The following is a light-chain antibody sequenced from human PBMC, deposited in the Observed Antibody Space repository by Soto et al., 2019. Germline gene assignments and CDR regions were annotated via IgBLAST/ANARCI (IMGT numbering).Light chain of an antibody. J-gene: IGLJ2*01. V-gene: IGLV2-14*01. Sequence: QSALTQPASVSGSPGQSITISCTGTSSDVGSYNYVSWYQQYPGKAPKLMIYDVSNRPSGGCYHFSGSKSGNTASLTISGLQAEEEADDYCCSYTTSSTPVVFGGGTKLTVL. CDR3: CSYTTSSTPVV. CDR2: DVS. CDR1: SSDVGSYNY.